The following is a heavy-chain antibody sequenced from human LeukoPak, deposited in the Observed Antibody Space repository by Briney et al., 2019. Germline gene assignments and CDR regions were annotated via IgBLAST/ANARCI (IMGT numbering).Heavy chain of an antibody. Sequence: GGSLRLSCAASGFTFSSYGMHWVRQAPGKGLEWVAVISYDGSNKYYADSVKGRFTISRDNSKNTLYLQMNSLRAEDTAVYYCAKEYCSGGSCSTIPYYYYGMDVWGQGTTVTVSS. D-gene: IGHD2-15*01. CDR2: ISYDGSNK. J-gene: IGHJ6*02. CDR3: AKEYCSGGSCSTIPYYYYGMDV. V-gene: IGHV3-30*18. CDR1: GFTFSSYG.